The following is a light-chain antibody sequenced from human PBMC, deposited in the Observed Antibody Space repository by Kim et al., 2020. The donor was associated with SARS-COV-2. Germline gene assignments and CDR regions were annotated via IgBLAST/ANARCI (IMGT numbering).Light chain of an antibody. CDR2: YYS. J-gene: IGLJ1*01. V-gene: IGLV3-21*04. CDR1: NIGSKS. Sequence: SYELIQPPSVSVAPGKTARITCGGNNIGSKSVHWYQQKPGQAPVLVIYYYSDRPSGIPERFSGSNSGNTATLTISRVEAGDEADYYCQVWDSSSDHYVFGTGTKVTVL. CDR3: QVWDSSSDHYV.